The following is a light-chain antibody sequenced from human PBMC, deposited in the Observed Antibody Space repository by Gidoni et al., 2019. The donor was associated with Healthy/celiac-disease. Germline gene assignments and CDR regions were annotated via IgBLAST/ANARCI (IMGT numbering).Light chain of an antibody. CDR1: QSVSSSY. CDR2: GAS. Sequence: EIALTQSPVTLSLSPGERATLSCRASQSVSSSYLAWYQQKPGQAPRLLIYGASSWATGIPDRFSGSGSGTDFTLTISRLEPEDFAVYYCQQYGSSPPRTFGQGTKVEIK. CDR3: QQYGSSPPRT. V-gene: IGKV3-20*01. J-gene: IGKJ1*01.